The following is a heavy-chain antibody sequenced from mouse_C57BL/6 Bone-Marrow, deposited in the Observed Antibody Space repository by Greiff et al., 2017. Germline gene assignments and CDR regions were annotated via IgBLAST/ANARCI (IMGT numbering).Heavy chain of an antibody. CDR1: GYTFTSYW. CDR3: AREDSTFDY. D-gene: IGHD2-5*01. V-gene: IGHV1-61*01. Sequence: QVQLKQPGAELVRPGSSVKLSCKASGYTFTSYWMDWVKQRPGQGLEWIGNIYPSDSETHYNQKFKDKATLTVDKSSSTAYMQLSSLTSEDSAVYYCAREDSTFDYWGQGTTLTVSS. CDR2: IYPSDSET. J-gene: IGHJ2*01.